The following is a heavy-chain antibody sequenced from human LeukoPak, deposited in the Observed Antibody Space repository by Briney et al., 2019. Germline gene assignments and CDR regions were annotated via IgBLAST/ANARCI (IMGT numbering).Heavy chain of an antibody. Sequence: PGRSLRLSCTVSGLSLSDYSMNWVRQAPGKGLEWVSYTSGSSSSKHYADSVKGRFTIPRDNAKNSLFLQMNSLRVEDTAVYYCAREDTVLIQYNYHHYAVDVWGQGTTVTVSS. D-gene: IGHD5-18*01. CDR3: AREDTVLIQYNYHHYAVDV. V-gene: IGHV3-48*04. CDR1: GLSLSDYS. CDR2: TSGSSSSK. J-gene: IGHJ6*02.